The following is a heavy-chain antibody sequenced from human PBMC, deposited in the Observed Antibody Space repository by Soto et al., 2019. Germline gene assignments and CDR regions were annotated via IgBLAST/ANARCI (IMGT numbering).Heavy chain of an antibody. J-gene: IGHJ4*02. V-gene: IGHV4-4*02. Sequence: PSETLSLTCAVSGGSISTSNWWSWVRQPPGKGLEWIGEVYRTGSTNYNPSLESRLTISVDKSKNQFSLKLTSVTAADAAVYCARARATIAAAAIFDCWGQGTLVTVS. CDR1: GGSISTSNW. CDR3: ARARATIAAAAIFDC. D-gene: IGHD6-13*01. CDR2: VYRTGST.